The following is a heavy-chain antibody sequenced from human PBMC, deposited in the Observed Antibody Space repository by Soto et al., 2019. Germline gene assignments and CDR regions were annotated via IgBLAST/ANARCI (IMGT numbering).Heavy chain of an antibody. V-gene: IGHV4-39*01. CDR2: IYYSGST. Sequence: SETLSLTCTVSGGSISSSSYYWGWIRQPPGKGLEWIGSIYYSGSTYYNPSLKSRVTISVDTSKNQFSLKLSSVTAADTAVYYCARRRYYYYGMDVWGQGTTVTVSS. J-gene: IGHJ6*02. CDR3: ARRRYYYYGMDV. CDR1: GGSISSSSYY.